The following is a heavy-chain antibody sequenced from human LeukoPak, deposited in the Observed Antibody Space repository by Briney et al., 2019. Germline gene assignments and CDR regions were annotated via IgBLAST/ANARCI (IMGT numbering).Heavy chain of an antibody. CDR2: ISYDGSNK. V-gene: IGHV3-30-3*01. CDR1: GFTFSSYA. Sequence: PGRSLRLSCAASGFTFSSYAMHWARQAPGKGLEWVAVISYDGSNKYYADSVKGRFTISRDNSKNTLYLQMNSLRAEDTAVYYCASLTLPDYWGQGTLVTVSS. CDR3: ASLTLPDY. J-gene: IGHJ4*02. D-gene: IGHD2/OR15-2a*01.